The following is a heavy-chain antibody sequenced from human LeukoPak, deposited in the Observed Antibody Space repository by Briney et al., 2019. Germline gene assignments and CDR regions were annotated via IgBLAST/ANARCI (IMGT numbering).Heavy chain of an antibody. CDR1: GYTFPNYD. CDR2: MNFNSGNT. J-gene: IGHJ5*02. V-gene: IGHV1-8*01. CDR3: ARGYCSGGSCYSVYNWFDP. D-gene: IGHD2-15*01. Sequence: ASVKVSCKASGYTFPNYDINWVRQAAGQGLEWMGWMNFNSGNTGYAQKFQGRVTMTRNTSISTAYMELSSLRSEDTAVYYCARGYCSGGSCYSVYNWFDPWGQGTLVTVSS.